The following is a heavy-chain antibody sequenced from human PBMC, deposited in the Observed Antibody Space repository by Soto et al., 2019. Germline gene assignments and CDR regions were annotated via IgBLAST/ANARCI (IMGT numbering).Heavy chain of an antibody. CDR1: GFSLSTSGVG. CDR2: IYWNDDK. V-gene: IGHV2-5*01. Sequence: SGPTLVNPTQTLTLTCTFSGFSLSTSGVGVGWIRQPPGKALEWLALIYWNDDKRYSPSLKSRLTITKDTSKNQVVLTMTNMDHVDTATYSFPYRKDSSGYYYNDAFDIWGQVTMVTVSS. J-gene: IGHJ3*02. D-gene: IGHD3-22*01. CDR3: PYRKDSSGYYYNDAFDI.